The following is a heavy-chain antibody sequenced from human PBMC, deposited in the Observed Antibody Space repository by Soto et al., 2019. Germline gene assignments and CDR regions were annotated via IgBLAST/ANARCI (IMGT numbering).Heavy chain of an antibody. CDR3: AIDTNGDYGY. J-gene: IGHJ4*02. Sequence: EVHLFESGGGLVQPGGSLRLSCAASGFTFTTYAMAWVRQAPGKGLEWVSTITDTGGNTYFADSVQGRITVSRDNSKSILYLQMNSLRAEDTAVYFCAIDTNGDYGYWGRGTLVTVSS. D-gene: IGHD4-17*01. CDR2: ITDTGGNT. CDR1: GFTFTTYA. V-gene: IGHV3-23*01.